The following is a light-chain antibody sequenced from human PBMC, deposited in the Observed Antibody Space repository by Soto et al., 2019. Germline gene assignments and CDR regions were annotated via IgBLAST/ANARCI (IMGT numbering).Light chain of an antibody. CDR3: CSYAGSRTHVL. Sequence: QSVLTQPASVSGSPGQSITISCIGTSSDVGSYNLVSWYQQHPGKAPKVLIYEVSERPSGVSNRFSGSKSGNTASLTISGLQAEDEAEYYCCSYAGSRTHVLFGGGTK. J-gene: IGLJ2*01. CDR2: EVS. CDR1: SSDVGSYNL. V-gene: IGLV2-23*02.